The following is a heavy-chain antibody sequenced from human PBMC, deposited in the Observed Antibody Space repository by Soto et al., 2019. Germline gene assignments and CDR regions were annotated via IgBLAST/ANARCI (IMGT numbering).Heavy chain of an antibody. J-gene: IGHJ4*02. V-gene: IGHV3-23*01. Sequence: EVQLLESGGGLVQPGGSLRLSCAASGFTFSSYAMSWVRQAPGKGLEWVSGISGSGGNTYYADSVNGRFTISRDNSKNRQQLQKNSLRAEDAAIYYCANAVYGAYDRAPLPFWGQGNLVSVSS. CDR2: ISGSGGNT. D-gene: IGHD3-10*01. CDR3: ANAVYGAYDRAPLPF. CDR1: GFTFSSYA.